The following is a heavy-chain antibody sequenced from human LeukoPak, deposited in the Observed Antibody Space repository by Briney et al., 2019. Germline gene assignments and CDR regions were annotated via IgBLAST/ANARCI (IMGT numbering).Heavy chain of an antibody. Sequence: GASVKVSCKASGYTFPSYGISWVRQAPGQGLEWMGWISAYNGNTNYAQKLQGRVTMTTDTSTSTAYMELRGLRSDDTAVYYCARGPLNYYDSSGYSSYWYFDLWGRGTLVPVSS. D-gene: IGHD3-22*01. J-gene: IGHJ2*01. CDR1: GYTFPSYG. CDR2: ISAYNGNT. V-gene: IGHV1-18*01. CDR3: ARGPLNYYDSSGYSSYWYFDL.